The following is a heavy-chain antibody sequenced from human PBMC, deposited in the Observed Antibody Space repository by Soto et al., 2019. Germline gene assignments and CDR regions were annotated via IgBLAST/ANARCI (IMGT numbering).Heavy chain of an antibody. D-gene: IGHD2-2*01. J-gene: IGHJ5*02. Sequence: GDSLEISCMAACYNSTAYWLDRVRQMPGKGLEWMGTIYPDGSEIRYSPSFQGQVTISADKSISTAYLQWSSQKASDRAMYYCAIVPPADRWGQGTLVTVSS. CDR1: CYNSTAYW. CDR2: IYPDGSEI. CDR3: AIVPPADR. V-gene: IGHV5-51*01.